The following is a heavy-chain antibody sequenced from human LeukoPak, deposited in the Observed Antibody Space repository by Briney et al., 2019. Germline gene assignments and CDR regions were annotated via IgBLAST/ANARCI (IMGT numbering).Heavy chain of an antibody. D-gene: IGHD3-22*01. CDR2: FDPEDGET. Sequence: GASVKVSCKVSGYTLTELSMHWVRQAPGKGLEWMGGFDPEDGETIYAQKFQGRVTMTEDTSTDTAYMELSSLRSEDTAVYYCAAFPITMIVVVITTPFDYWSQGTLVTVSS. CDR1: GYTLTELS. J-gene: IGHJ4*02. V-gene: IGHV1-24*01. CDR3: AAFPITMIVVVITTPFDY.